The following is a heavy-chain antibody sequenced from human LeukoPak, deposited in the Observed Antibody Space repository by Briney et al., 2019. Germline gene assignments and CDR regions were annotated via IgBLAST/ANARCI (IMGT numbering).Heavy chain of an antibody. CDR3: AKGSMDGWLVTYRYFEN. V-gene: IGHV3-33*06. J-gene: IGHJ4*02. CDR1: GFTFSSYG. Sequence: PGGSLRLSCAASGFTFSSYGMHWVRQAPGKGLEWVAVIWYDGSNKYYADSVRGRFTISRDNSKNTLYLQMDSLRDDDTAVYHCAKGSMDGWLVTYRYFENWGQGTLVTVSP. D-gene: IGHD6-19*01. CDR2: IWYDGSNK.